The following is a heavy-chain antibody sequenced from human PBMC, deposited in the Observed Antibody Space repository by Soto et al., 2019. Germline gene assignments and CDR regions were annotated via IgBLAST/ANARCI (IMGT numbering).Heavy chain of an antibody. Sequence: ASETLSLTCIVSGGSISGFYWSWIRQSPGRGLEWIGYIYSSGSTKYNPSLKSRVAISVDTSKNQFSLKLNSVTAADTAVYYCARVHRDCSVGSCFLSDYWGQGNLVTAPQ. CDR3: ARVHRDCSVGSCFLSDY. D-gene: IGHD2-15*01. CDR1: GGSISGFY. J-gene: IGHJ4*02. V-gene: IGHV4-59*01. CDR2: IYSSGST.